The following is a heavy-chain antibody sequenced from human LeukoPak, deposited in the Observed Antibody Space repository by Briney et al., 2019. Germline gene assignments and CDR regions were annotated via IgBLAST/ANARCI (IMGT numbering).Heavy chain of an antibody. Sequence: PGGSLRLSCAASGFTFSSYAMSWVRQAPGKGLEGVSAISGSGGSTYYADSVKGRFTISRDNSKNTLYLQMNSLRAEDTAVYYCATHRHSSSWYAEPDLVNWGQGTLVTVSS. CDR3: ATHRHSSSWYAEPDLVN. D-gene: IGHD6-13*01. CDR1: GFTFSSYA. J-gene: IGHJ4*02. CDR2: ISGSGGST. V-gene: IGHV3-23*01.